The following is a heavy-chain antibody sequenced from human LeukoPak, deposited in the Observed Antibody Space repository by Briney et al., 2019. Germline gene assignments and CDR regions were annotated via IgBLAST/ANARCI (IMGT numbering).Heavy chain of an antibody. CDR3: ASTGSSSLG. CDR1: GYTFTSYD. J-gene: IGHJ3*01. Sequence: ASVKVSCKASGYTFTSYDINWVRQATGQGLEWMGWINPNSGGTNYAQKFQGRVTMTRDTSISTAYMELSRLRSDDTAVYYCASTGSSSLGWGQGTMVTVSS. V-gene: IGHV1-2*02. CDR2: INPNSGGT. D-gene: IGHD6-6*01.